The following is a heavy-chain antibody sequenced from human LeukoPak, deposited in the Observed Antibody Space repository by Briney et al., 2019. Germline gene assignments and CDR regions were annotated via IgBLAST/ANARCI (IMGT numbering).Heavy chain of an antibody. CDR2: ISYDGSNK. J-gene: IGHJ4*02. Sequence: GGSLRLSCAASGITFSSFAMHWVRQAPGQGLEWVAVISYDGSNKYYADSVKGRFTISRDNSKNTLYLQMNSLRTEDTAVYYCARDDYGDSGDYWGQGTLVTVSS. V-gene: IGHV3-30-3*01. CDR1: GITFSSFA. D-gene: IGHD4-17*01. CDR3: ARDDYGDSGDY.